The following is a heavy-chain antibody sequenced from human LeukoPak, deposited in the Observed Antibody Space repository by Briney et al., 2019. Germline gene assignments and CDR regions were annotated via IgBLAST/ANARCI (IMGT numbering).Heavy chain of an antibody. CDR3: AKDTELRYFDWLLHYYFDY. J-gene: IGHJ4*02. CDR2: ISGSGGST. Sequence: GGSPRLSCAASGFTFSSYAMSWVRQAPGKGLEWVSAISGSGGSTYYADSVKGRFTISRDSSKNTLYLQMNSLRAEDTAVYYCAKDTELRYFDWLLHYYFDYWGQGTLVTVSS. CDR1: GFTFSSYA. V-gene: IGHV3-23*01. D-gene: IGHD3-9*01.